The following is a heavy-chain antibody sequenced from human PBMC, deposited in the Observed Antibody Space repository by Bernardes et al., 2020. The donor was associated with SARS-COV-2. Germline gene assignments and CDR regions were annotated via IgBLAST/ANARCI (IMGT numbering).Heavy chain of an antibody. CDR3: AKLVTAVTTPIDY. Sequence: GGSLRLSCAASGFTFSNYAMNWVRQAPGKGLEWVSGITGSGGRAYYADSVKGRFTISRDNSKDTLFLQMNSLRAEDTAVYYCAKLVTAVTTPIDYWGRGTLLTDSS. CDR1: GFTFSNYA. CDR2: ITGSGGRA. D-gene: IGHD4-17*01. J-gene: IGHJ4*02. V-gene: IGHV3-23*01.